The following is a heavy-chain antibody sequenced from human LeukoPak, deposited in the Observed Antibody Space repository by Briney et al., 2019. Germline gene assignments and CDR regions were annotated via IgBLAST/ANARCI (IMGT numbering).Heavy chain of an antibody. V-gene: IGHV3-7*03. CDR1: GFPFSNSW. Sequence: GGSLRLSCAVSGFPFSNSWMYWVRKAPGKGLGGVANIKKDGSGISYLDSVNGRFIISRDNARNSLYLQMNSRRVEDTAVYFCAGGSSMEVWGKGTAVTASS. J-gene: IGHJ6*04. CDR2: IKKDGSGI. CDR3: AGGSSMEV. D-gene: IGHD1-26*01.